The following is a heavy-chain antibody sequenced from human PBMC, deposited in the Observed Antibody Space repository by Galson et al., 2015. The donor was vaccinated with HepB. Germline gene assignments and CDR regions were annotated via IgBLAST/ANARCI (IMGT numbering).Heavy chain of an antibody. V-gene: IGHV1-58*02. D-gene: IGHD1-26*01. Sequence: SVKVSCKASGFNFTSSAMQWVRQARGQRLEWIGWIVVGSGNTKDAQKFQERVTITRDMSTRTAYMELSSLRFEDTAVYYCAAGIVGTTTPDFDSWGQGTLVTVSS. CDR3: AAGIVGTTTPDFDS. CDR1: GFNFTSSA. J-gene: IGHJ4*02. CDR2: IVVGSGNT.